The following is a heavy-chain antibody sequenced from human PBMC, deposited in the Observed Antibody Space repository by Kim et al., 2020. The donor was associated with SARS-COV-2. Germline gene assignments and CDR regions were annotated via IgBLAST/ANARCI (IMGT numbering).Heavy chain of an antibody. J-gene: IGHJ6*02. Sequence: ASVKVSCKASGYTFTSYGISWVRQAPGQGLEWMGWISAYNGNTNYAQKLQGRVTMTTYTSTSTAYMELRSLRSDDTAVYYCARVPGETPSPSYYYYYYGMDVWGQGTTVTVSS. D-gene: IGHD3-10*01. CDR2: ISAYNGNT. CDR1: GYTFTSYG. V-gene: IGHV1-18*01. CDR3: ARVPGETPSPSYYYYYYGMDV.